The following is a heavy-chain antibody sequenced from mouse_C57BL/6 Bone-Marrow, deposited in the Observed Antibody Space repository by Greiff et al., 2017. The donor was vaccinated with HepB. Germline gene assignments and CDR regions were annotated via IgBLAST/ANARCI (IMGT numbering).Heavy chain of an antibody. J-gene: IGHJ3*01. D-gene: IGHD1-3*01. CDR2: IYPGSGNT. CDR3: AREGSSSWFAY. Sequence: VQLVESGAELVRPGASVKLSCKASGYTFTDYYINWVKQRPGQGLEWIARIYPGSGNTYYNEKFKGKATLTAEKSSSTAYMQLSSLTSEDSAVYFCAREGSSSWFAYWGQGTLVTVSA. CDR1: GYTFTDYY. V-gene: IGHV1-76*01.